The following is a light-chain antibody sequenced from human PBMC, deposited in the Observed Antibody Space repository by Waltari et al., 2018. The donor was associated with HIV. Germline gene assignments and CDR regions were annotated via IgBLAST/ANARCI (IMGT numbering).Light chain of an antibody. V-gene: IGLV1-47*01. Sequence: QSVLTQPHSASGTPGQRVTISCSGSASNIGSNYVCWFQQLPGTAPKLLIYRDNQRPSGIPDRFSGSRSGTSASLAISGLRAEDEADYYCAAWDDNLSAVVFGGRTKLTVL. CDR1: ASNIGSNY. CDR3: AAWDDNLSAVV. J-gene: IGLJ2*01. CDR2: RDN.